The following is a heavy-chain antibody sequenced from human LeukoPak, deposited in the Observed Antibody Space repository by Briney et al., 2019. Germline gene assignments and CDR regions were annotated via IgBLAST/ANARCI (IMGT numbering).Heavy chain of an antibody. D-gene: IGHD1-20*01. CDR2: TSGSGGST. V-gene: IGHV3-23*01. CDR1: GFTFSSYA. J-gene: IGHJ3*02. CDR3: AKDGRYNWKGGAFDI. Sequence: GGSLRLSCAASGFTFSSYAMSWVRQAPGKGLEWVSATSGSGGSTYYADSVKGRFTISRDNSKNTLYLQMNSLRAEDTAVYYCAKDGRYNWKGGAFDIWGQGTMVTVSS.